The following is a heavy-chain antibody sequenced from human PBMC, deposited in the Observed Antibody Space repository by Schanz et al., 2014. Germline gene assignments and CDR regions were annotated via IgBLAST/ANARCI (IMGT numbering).Heavy chain of an antibody. CDR1: GFSFSGFG. CDR2: ISYDGRNK. CDR3: AKEESPPSLVDY. J-gene: IGHJ4*02. V-gene: IGHV3-30*18. Sequence: QVQLVDSGGGVVQPGRSLRLSCAGSGFSFSGFGMHWVRQAPGKGLEWVAVISYDGRNKYFADSVKGRFTISRDNSKNTLFLQVNSLRAEDTAVYYCAKEESPPSLVDYWGQGTLVTVSS.